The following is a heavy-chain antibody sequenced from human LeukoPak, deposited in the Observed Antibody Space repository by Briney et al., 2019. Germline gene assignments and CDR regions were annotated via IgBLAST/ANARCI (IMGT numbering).Heavy chain of an antibody. J-gene: IGHJ6*02. Sequence: SVTVSCKVSGYTLTELSMHWVRQAPGQGLEWMGGIIPIFGTANYAQKFQGRVTITADESTSTAYMELSSLRSEDTAVYYCARNGATQFYYYGMDVWGQGTTVTVSS. V-gene: IGHV1-69*13. CDR1: GYTLTELS. CDR2: IIPIFGTA. CDR3: ARNGATQFYYYGMDV. D-gene: IGHD1-26*01.